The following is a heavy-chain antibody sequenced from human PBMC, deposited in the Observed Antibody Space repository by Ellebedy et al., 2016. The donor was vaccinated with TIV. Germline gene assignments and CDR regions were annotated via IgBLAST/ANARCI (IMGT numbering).Heavy chain of an antibody. CDR1: GFTFSSYD. J-gene: IGHJ2*01. Sequence: GASLKISCAASGFTFSSYDMYWVRPATGKGLEWVSAIGTAGDTYYSGSVKGRFTSSRENAKNSLYLQMNSLSAGDTAVYYCTRATSGFDLWGRGTLVTVSS. V-gene: IGHV3-13*01. CDR3: TRATSGFDL. CDR2: IGTAGDT. D-gene: IGHD3-10*01.